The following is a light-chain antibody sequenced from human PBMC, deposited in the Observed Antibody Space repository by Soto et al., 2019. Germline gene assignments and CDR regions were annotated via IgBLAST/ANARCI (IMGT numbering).Light chain of an antibody. CDR2: RSS. Sequence: ILMSQSPSSLSASVGDRVTITCRASQALDNWLAWYQQKPGIAPQLLIYRSSTLKTGVPSRFSGFGSGTEYTLTINGLQPDDFATYYCQQYSSYWTFGQGTTVEI. CDR1: QALDNW. J-gene: IGKJ1*01. CDR3: QQYSSYWT. V-gene: IGKV1-5*03.